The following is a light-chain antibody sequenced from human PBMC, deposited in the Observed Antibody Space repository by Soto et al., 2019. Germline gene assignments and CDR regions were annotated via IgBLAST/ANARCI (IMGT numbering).Light chain of an antibody. Sequence: DIQMTQSPSTLSASIGDRVTLTCRASQSIRNSLAWYQQKPGQAPRLLIFDASRLESGVPSRLSGSGSGTEFTLTISSLQPDDFATYYCQQYSSYSLTFGQGTKLAFK. CDR3: QQYSSYSLT. V-gene: IGKV1-5*01. J-gene: IGKJ1*01. CDR2: DAS. CDR1: QSIRNS.